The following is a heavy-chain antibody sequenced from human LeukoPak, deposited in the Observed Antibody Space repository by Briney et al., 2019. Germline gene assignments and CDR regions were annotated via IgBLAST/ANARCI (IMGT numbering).Heavy chain of an antibody. D-gene: IGHD1-26*01. Sequence: SETLSLTCTVSGGSTSRYYWSWIRQPAGKGLEWIGSIYHSGSTYYNPSLKSRVTISVDTSKNQFSLKLSSVTAADTAVYYCASLYSGSYYSYWGQGTLVTVSS. CDR2: IYHSGST. CDR3: ASLYSGSYYSY. V-gene: IGHV4-4*07. CDR1: GGSTSRYY. J-gene: IGHJ4*02.